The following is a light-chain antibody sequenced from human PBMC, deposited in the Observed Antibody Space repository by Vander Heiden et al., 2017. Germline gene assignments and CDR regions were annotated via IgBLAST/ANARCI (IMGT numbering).Light chain of an antibody. Sequence: EIVLTHSPPTLSLSSGERATLSCRASQSISSYLAWYQQKPGQAPRLLIYDASNRATGIPARFSGSGSGTDFTLTISSLEPEDFAVYYCQQRSNWPITFGQGTRLEIK. V-gene: IGKV3-11*01. J-gene: IGKJ5*01. CDR3: QQRSNWPIT. CDR1: QSISSY. CDR2: DAS.